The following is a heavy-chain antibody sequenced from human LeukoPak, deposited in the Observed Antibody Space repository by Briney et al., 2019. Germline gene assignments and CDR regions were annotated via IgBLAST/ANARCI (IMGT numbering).Heavy chain of an antibody. CDR3: AKDANSGSYSLDY. CDR2: ISRNSGSI. Sequence: GGSLRLPCAASGFTFDDYAMHWVRQAPGKGLEWDSGISRNSGSIGYADSVQGRFTISRDNAKNALYLQMNRLRAEDTALYYCAKDANSGSYSLDYWGQGTLVTVSS. D-gene: IGHD1-26*01. CDR1: GFTFDDYA. V-gene: IGHV3-9*01. J-gene: IGHJ4*02.